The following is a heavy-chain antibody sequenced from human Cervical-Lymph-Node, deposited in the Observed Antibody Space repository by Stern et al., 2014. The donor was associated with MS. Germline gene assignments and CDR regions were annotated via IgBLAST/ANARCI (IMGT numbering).Heavy chain of an antibody. D-gene: IGHD2-21*01. Sequence: VHLVESGAEVKKPGSSGKVACKASGGTFSSNALSWVRQAPGQRPEWMGGIIPKFGTANYAQKFQGRVTITADESRGTAYMDLSSLTSEDTAVYYCAIVATGLEYWGQGTLVTVSS. J-gene: IGHJ4*02. CDR1: GGTFSSNA. CDR3: AIVATGLEY. V-gene: IGHV1-69*01. CDR2: IIPKFGTA.